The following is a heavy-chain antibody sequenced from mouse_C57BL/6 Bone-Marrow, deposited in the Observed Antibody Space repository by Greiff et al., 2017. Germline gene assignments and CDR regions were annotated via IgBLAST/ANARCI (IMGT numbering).Heavy chain of an antibody. CDR1: GFNIKDDY. Sequence: VQLQQSGAELVRPGASVKLSCTASGFNIKDDYIHWVKQRPEQGLEWIGWIDPEIGDTEYASKFQGKATITSDTSSNTAYLQLSSLTSEDTAVYYCSSLDGNYFDFWGQGTPLAVAS. CDR3: SSLDGNYFDF. J-gene: IGHJ2*01. V-gene: IGHV14-4*01. D-gene: IGHD2-1*01. CDR2: IDPEIGDT.